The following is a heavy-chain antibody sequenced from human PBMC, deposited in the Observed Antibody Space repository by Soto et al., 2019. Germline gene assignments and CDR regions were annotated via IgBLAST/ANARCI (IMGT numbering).Heavy chain of an antibody. V-gene: IGHV1-69*13. J-gene: IGHJ6*02. Sequence: ASVKVSCKASGGTFSSYAISWVRQAPGQGLEWMGGIIPIFGTANYAQKFQGRVTITADESTSTAYMELSSLRSEDTAVYYCARSTLRDMITFGGVITQNYYYYGMDVWGQGTTVTVSS. CDR3: ARSTLRDMITFGGVITQNYYYYGMDV. CDR1: GGTFSSYA. CDR2: IIPIFGTA. D-gene: IGHD3-16*02.